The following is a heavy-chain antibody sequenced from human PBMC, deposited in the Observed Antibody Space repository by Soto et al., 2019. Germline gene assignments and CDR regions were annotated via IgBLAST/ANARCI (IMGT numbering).Heavy chain of an antibody. CDR2: IWYDGSNK. J-gene: IGHJ6*02. D-gene: IGHD2-15*01. Sequence: PGGSLRLSCAASGFTFSSYGMHWVRQAPGKGLEWVAVIWYDGSNKYYADSVKGRFTISRDNSKNTLYLQMSSLRAEDTAAYYCARDPVQYCSGGSCYHYYYGMDVWGQGTTVTVSS. CDR3: ARDPVQYCSGGSCYHYYYGMDV. V-gene: IGHV3-33*01. CDR1: GFTFSSYG.